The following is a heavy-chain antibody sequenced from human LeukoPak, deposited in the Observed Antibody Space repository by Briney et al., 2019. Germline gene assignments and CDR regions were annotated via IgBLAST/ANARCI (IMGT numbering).Heavy chain of an antibody. CDR3: AKYRVTTVRGEKYGMDV. D-gene: IGHD3-10*01. CDR2: ISGSGGTT. V-gene: IGHV3-23*01. CDR1: GFTFSSYA. J-gene: IGHJ6*04. Sequence: GGSLRLSCAASGFTFSSYAMSWVRQAPGKGLEWVSAISGSGGTTYYADSVKGRFTISRDSSKNTLYLQMNSLRAEDTAVYYCAKYRVTTVRGEKYGMDVWGKGTTVTVSS.